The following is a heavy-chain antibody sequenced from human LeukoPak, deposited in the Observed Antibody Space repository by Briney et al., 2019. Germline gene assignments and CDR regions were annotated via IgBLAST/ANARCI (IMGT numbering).Heavy chain of an antibody. Sequence: ASVKVSCKASGYTFTSYGISWVRQAPGQGLEWMGWISAYNGNTNYAQKLQGRVTMTTDTSTSTACMELRSLRSDDTAVYYCARKNWNSPIDYWGQGTLVTVSS. CDR3: ARKNWNSPIDY. CDR2: ISAYNGNT. V-gene: IGHV1-18*01. CDR1: GYTFTSYG. J-gene: IGHJ4*02. D-gene: IGHD1-7*01.